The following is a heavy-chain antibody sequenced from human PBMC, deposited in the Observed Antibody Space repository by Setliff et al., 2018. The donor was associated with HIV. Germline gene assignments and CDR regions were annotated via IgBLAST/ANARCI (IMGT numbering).Heavy chain of an antibody. Sequence: ASVKVSCKASGYNFSSNGISWVRQAPGQGLEWMGWISSYNGYTKYAQKVQDRVTMTKDNADNSLYLQMNSLRGEDTAIYYCALLWPFDYWGQGALVTVSS. D-gene: IGHD3-10*01. V-gene: IGHV1-18*01. CDR2: ISSYNGYT. J-gene: IGHJ4*02. CDR3: ALLWPFDY. CDR1: GYNFSSNG.